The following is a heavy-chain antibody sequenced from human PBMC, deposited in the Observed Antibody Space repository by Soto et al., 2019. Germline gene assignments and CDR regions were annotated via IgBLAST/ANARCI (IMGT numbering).Heavy chain of an antibody. CDR1: GGSINNFH. V-gene: IGHV4-59*01. D-gene: IGHD5-18*01. CDR2: VFYSGRT. Sequence: SETLSLTCTVSGGSINNFHWSWIRQPPGKGLEWIGFVFYSGRTTYNPSLQSRVTISVDTSHNHFSLKVRSVTAADTATYYCARIKSGYSYGSIIDFWGQGKLVTVSS. J-gene: IGHJ4*02. CDR3: ARIKSGYSYGSIIDF.